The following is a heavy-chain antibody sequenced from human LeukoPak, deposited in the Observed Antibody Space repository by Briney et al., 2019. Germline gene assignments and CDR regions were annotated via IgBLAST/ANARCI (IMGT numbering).Heavy chain of an antibody. Sequence: ASVKVSCKASGYTFTSYGISWVRQAPGQGLEWMGWISPYNGKTNYAQKFQGRVTITADESTSTAYMELSSLRSEDTAVYYCASDSSGYYYAPERNWYFDLWGRGTLVTVSS. CDR2: ISPYNGKT. CDR3: ASDSSGYYYAPERNWYFDL. D-gene: IGHD3-22*01. J-gene: IGHJ2*01. V-gene: IGHV1-18*01. CDR1: GYTFTSYG.